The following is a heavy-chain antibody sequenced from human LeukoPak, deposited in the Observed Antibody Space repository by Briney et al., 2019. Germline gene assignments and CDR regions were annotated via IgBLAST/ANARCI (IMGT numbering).Heavy chain of an antibody. Sequence: SETLSLTCSVSGGSLSTDFWSWIRQPAGKGLEWIGRFYTRGTTEYSPSLKSRVTISVDASKNQFSLRLTSVTAADTAVYFCARDQRRWNLLGLDSWGQGILVTVSS. CDR1: GGSLSTDF. D-gene: IGHD2-8*02. J-gene: IGHJ4*02. CDR3: ARDQRRWNLLGLDS. V-gene: IGHV4-4*07. CDR2: FYTRGTT.